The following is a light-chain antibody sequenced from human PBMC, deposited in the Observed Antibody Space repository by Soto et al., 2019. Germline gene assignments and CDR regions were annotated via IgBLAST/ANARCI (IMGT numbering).Light chain of an antibody. CDR3: QQCGSAPLT. J-gene: IGKJ1*01. CDR2: GAS. Sequence: EIVLTQSPGTLSLSPGERATLSCRASQSVISSCLAWYQQKPGQAPRLLIYGASSRATGIPDRFSGSGSGTDFTLTISRLEPEDFAVYYCQQCGSAPLTFGQGTKVKNK. V-gene: IGKV3-20*01. CDR1: QSVISSC.